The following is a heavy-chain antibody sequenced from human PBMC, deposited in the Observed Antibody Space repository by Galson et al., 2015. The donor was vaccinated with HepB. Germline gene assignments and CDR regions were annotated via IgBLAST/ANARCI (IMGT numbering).Heavy chain of an antibody. V-gene: IGHV4-39*01. Sequence: ETLSPTPTVSGGSFNSNKLYSGGVRQPPGEGVGWSGGIYYRGSTYYNPSLKSRVTISVDTSKNQFSLKLSSVTAADTAVYYCARLFSAAAVPFDYWGQGTLVTVSS. J-gene: IGHJ4*02. CDR2: IYYRGST. D-gene: IGHD6-13*01. CDR3: ARLFSAAAVPFDY. CDR1: GGSFNSNKLY.